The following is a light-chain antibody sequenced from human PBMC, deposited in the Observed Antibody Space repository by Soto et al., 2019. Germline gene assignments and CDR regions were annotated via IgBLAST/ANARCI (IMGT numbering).Light chain of an antibody. V-gene: IGLV1-40*01. CDR2: GST. CDR3: QSYDSSLSGWV. Sequence: QSVLTQPPSVSGAPGQRVTISCTGSGSNIGIGHDVHWYQQLPGTAPKLLIYGSTNRPSGVPDRFSGSKSDTSASLAITGLQAGDEADYYCQSYDSSLSGWVFGGGTKLTVL. J-gene: IGLJ3*02. CDR1: GSNIGIGHD.